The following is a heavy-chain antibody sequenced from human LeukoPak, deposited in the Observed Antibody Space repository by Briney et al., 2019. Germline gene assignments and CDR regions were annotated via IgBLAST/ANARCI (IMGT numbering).Heavy chain of an antibody. D-gene: IGHD5-18*01. CDR3: ARDEYSYGYSDY. Sequence: GGSLRLSCAASGFTFSSYAMSWVRQAPGKGLEWVANIKQDGSEKYYVDSVKGRFTISRDNAKNSLYLQMNSLRAEDTAVYYCARDEYSYGYSDYWGQGTLVTVSS. CDR1: GFTFSSYA. V-gene: IGHV3-7*01. J-gene: IGHJ4*02. CDR2: IKQDGSEK.